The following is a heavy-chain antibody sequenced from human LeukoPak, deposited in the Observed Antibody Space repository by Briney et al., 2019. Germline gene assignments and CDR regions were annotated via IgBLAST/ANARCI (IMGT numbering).Heavy chain of an antibody. V-gene: IGHV1-8*01. D-gene: IGHD3-3*01. CDR3: ARSRARQSKYDFWSGYYPNYYYYMDV. CDR1: GYTSTSYD. CDR2: MNPNSGNT. J-gene: IGHJ6*03. Sequence: GASVKVSCKASGYTSTSYDINWVRQATGQGLEWMGWMNPNSGNTGYAQKFQGRVTMTRNTSISTAYMEPSSLRSEDTAVYYCARSRARQSKYDFWSGYYPNYYYYMDVWGKGTTVTVSS.